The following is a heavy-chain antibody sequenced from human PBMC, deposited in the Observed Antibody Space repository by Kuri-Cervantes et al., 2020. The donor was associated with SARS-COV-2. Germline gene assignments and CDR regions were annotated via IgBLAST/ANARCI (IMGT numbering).Heavy chain of an antibody. D-gene: IGHD2-2*01. J-gene: IGHJ1*01. V-gene: IGHV3-23*01. Sequence: GVLKISCAASGFTFNSYAMSWVRQAPGKGLEWVSAISGSGGSTYYADSVKGRFTISRGNAKNSLYLQMNSLRAEDTAVYYCAKVYGDIVVVPAAKYFQHWGQGTLVTVSS. CDR3: AKVYGDIVVVPAAKYFQH. CDR1: GFTFNSYA. CDR2: ISGSGGST.